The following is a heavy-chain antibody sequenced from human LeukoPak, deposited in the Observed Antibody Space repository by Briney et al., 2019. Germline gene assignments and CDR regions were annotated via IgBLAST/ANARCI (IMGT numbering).Heavy chain of an antibody. D-gene: IGHD6-13*01. CDR2: TGATGRPV. Sequence: PGGSLRLSCAASGFTFSSYEMNRVRQAPGKGLEWVSHTGATGRPVFYADSVKGRFAIFRDNAKNSLYLQMNSLRVEDTGIYYCARVDIALYYWGQGTSVTVSS. CDR3: ARVDIALYY. CDR1: GFTFSSYE. V-gene: IGHV3-48*03. J-gene: IGHJ4*02.